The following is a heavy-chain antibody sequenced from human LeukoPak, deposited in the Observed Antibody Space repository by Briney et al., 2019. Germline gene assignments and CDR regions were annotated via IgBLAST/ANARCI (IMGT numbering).Heavy chain of an antibody. CDR1: GFTFSSYS. Sequence: GGSLRLSCAASGFTFSSYSMNRVRQAPGKGLEWVSYISSSSSTIYYADSVKGRFTISRDNSKNTLYLQMGSLRAEDMAVYYCARDGGYCSSISCHFDYWGQGTLVTVSS. V-gene: IGHV3-48*01. CDR3: ARDGGYCSSISCHFDY. J-gene: IGHJ4*02. D-gene: IGHD2-2*01. CDR2: ISSSSSTI.